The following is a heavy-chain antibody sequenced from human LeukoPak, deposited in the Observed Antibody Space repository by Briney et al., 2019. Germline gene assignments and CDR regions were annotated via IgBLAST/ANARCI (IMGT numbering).Heavy chain of an antibody. CDR1: GGSISSSSYY. J-gene: IGHJ4*02. CDR2: IYYSGST. Sequence: SETLSLTCTVSGGSISSSSYYWGWIRQPPGKGLEWIGSIYYSGSTYYNPSLKSRVTISVDTSKNQFSLKLSSVTAADTAVYYCARVWTGFGYWGQGTLVTVSS. V-gene: IGHV4-39*07. D-gene: IGHD3/OR15-3a*01. CDR3: ARVWTGFGY.